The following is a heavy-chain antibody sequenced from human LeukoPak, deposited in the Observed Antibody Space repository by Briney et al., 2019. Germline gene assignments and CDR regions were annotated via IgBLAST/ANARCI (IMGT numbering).Heavy chain of an antibody. J-gene: IGHJ4*02. CDR3: AREQGYYFDY. CDR2: MNPNSGNT. V-gene: IGHV1-8*01. Sequence: ASVKVSCKASGYTFTSYDTNWVRQATGQGLEWMGWMNPNSGNTGYAQKFQGRVTMTRYTSISAAYMELSSLRSEDTAVYYCAREQGYYFDYWGQGTLVTVSS. CDR1: GYTFTSYD.